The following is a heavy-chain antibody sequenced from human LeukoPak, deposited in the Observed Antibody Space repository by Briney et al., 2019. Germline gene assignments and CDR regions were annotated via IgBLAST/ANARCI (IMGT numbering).Heavy chain of an antibody. D-gene: IGHD2-21*02. CDR1: GVTFSSYA. Sequence: GGSLRLSCAASGVTFSSYAMSWVRQAPGKGLEWVSAISGSGGSTYYADSVKGRFTISRDNSKNTLYLQMNSLRAEDTAVYYCAKPDEHGELGDSYGYWGQGTLVTVSS. J-gene: IGHJ4*02. CDR2: ISGSGGST. V-gene: IGHV3-23*01. CDR3: AKPDEHGELGDSYGY.